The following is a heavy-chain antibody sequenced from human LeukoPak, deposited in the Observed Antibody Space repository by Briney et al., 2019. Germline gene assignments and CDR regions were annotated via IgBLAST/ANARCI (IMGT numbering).Heavy chain of an antibody. Sequence: GGSLRLSCAASGFTFSQHGMHWVRQVPGKGLEWLAVVYYDGNKKLYADSAKGRFTISKDNSQNMLYLQMHSLRVEDTAVYYCVVVLVPAAVWQFDYWGRGALVTVSS. J-gene: IGHJ2*01. CDR2: VYYDGNKK. CDR3: VVVLVPAAVWQFDY. D-gene: IGHD2-2*01. CDR1: GFTFSQHG. V-gene: IGHV3-33*03.